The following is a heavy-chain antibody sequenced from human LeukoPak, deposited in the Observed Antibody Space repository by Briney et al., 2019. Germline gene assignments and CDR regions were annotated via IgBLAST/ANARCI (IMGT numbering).Heavy chain of an antibody. CDR1: GFTFSSYA. CDR3: ARGREVRGVILYYYYYYMDV. Sequence: GRSLRLSCAASGFTFSSYAMHWVRQAPGKGLEWVAVISYDGSNKYYADSVKGRFTISRDNSKNMLYLQMNSLRPEDTAVYYCARGREVRGVILYYYYYYMDVWGKGTTVTVSS. J-gene: IGHJ6*03. CDR2: ISYDGSNK. V-gene: IGHV3-30*04. D-gene: IGHD3-10*01.